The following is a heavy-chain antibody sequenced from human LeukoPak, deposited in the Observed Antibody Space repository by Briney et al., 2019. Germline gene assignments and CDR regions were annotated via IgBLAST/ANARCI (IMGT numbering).Heavy chain of an antibody. J-gene: IGHJ6*03. CDR2: IWYDGSNK. CDR3: ARDQHYDFWSGIYYYYYMDV. Sequence: GRSLRLSCAASGFTFSSYGMHWVRQAPGKGLEWVAVIWYDGSNKYYADSVKGRFTISRDNSKNTLYLQMNSLRAEDTAVYYCARDQHYDFWSGIYYYYYMDVWGKGTTVTVSS. V-gene: IGHV3-33*01. CDR1: GFTFSSYG. D-gene: IGHD3-3*01.